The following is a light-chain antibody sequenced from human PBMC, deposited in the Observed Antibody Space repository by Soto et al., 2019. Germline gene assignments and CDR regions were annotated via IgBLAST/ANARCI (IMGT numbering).Light chain of an antibody. J-gene: IGKJ1*01. CDR1: QGINNY. CDR2: AAS. V-gene: IGKV1-27*01. CDR3: QKYNSVPRT. Sequence: DIRMTQSPPSLSASVGDKITITCRASQGINNYLARYQQKPGEVPKLLIYAASTLQSGVSSRFSGSGSGTVFTLTINSLQPEDVGSYYCQKYNSVPRTFGQGTKVEIK.